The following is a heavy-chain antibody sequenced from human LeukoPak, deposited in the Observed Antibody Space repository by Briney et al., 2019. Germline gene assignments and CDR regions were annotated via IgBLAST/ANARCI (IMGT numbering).Heavy chain of an antibody. CDR2: MYPGDSDT. CDR3: ARSNGVGATQY. J-gene: IGHJ4*02. CDR1: AYSFTNYW. V-gene: IGHV5-51*01. D-gene: IGHD1-26*01. Sequence: GESLKISCKDSAYSFTNYWIGWVRQMPGKGLERMGIMYPGDSDTRYSPSFQGQVTISADKSINTAYLQWSSLKASDTAIYYCARSNGVGATQYWGQGTLVTVSS.